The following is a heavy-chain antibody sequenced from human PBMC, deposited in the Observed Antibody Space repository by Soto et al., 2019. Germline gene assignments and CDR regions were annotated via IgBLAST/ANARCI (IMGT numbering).Heavy chain of an antibody. J-gene: IGHJ4*02. Sequence: PGGSLRLSCAASGFTFSTYAMAWVRQAPGKGLEWVSAISGSGGSTYYADSVKGRFTISRDNSKNTLYLQMNSLRAEDTAVYYCAKQNGYGSNTELEYWGQGTLVTSPQ. D-gene: IGHD2-2*01. CDR2: ISGSGGST. CDR3: AKQNGYGSNTELEY. CDR1: GFTFSTYA. V-gene: IGHV3-23*01.